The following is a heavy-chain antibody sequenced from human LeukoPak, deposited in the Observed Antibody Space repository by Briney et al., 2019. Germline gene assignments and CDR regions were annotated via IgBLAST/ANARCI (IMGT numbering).Heavy chain of an antibody. D-gene: IGHD2-2*01. J-gene: IGHJ4*02. CDR2: IYSGGST. Sequence: GGSLRLSCAASGFTVSSNYMSWVRQAPGKGLEWVSVIYSGGSTYYADSVKGRFTISGDNSKNTLYLQMNSLRAEDTAVYYCASSLGVVGSFDHWGQGALVTVSS. CDR3: ASSLGVVGSFDH. CDR1: GFTVSSNY. V-gene: IGHV3-53*01.